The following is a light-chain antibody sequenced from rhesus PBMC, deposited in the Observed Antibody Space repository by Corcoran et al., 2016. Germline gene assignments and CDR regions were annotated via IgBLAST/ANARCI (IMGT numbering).Light chain of an antibody. CDR3: QQYNRAPFT. V-gene: IGKV1-21*01. J-gene: IGKJ3*01. CDR2: KAS. CDR1: QGISSW. Sequence: DIQMTQSPSSLSASVGDRVTITCRASQGISSWLDWYQQKPGKAPNLLIYKASSLQSGVPSRFSGSGYGTDFTLTISSLQPEDFATYYCQQYNRAPFTFGPGTKLDIK.